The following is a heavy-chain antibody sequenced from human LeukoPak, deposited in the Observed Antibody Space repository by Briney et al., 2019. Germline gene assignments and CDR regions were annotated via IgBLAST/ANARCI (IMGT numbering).Heavy chain of an antibody. Sequence: GSLRLSCAASGFTFSSYAMSWVLQAPGKGLEWVSAISGSGGSTYYADSVKGRFTISRDNSKNTLYLQMNSLRAEDTAVYYCAKDAQSYYYGSGSYLAHYAFDIWGQGTMVTVSS. CDR2: ISGSGGST. CDR3: AKDAQSYYYGSGSYLAHYAFDI. V-gene: IGHV3-23*01. J-gene: IGHJ3*02. CDR1: GFTFSSYA. D-gene: IGHD3-10*01.